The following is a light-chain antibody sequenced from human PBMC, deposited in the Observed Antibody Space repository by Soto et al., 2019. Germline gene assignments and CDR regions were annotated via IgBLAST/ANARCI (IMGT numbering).Light chain of an antibody. Sequence: EIVLTQSPGTLSLSPGERATFSCRASQRLSSSYLAWYQQKPGQAPRLLIQGASSRATGIPDRFSGSGSGTDFTLTISRLEPEDFAVYYCQQFGSSAWTFGQGTKVDIK. V-gene: IGKV3-20*01. CDR2: GAS. CDR3: QQFGSSAWT. CDR1: QRLSSSY. J-gene: IGKJ1*01.